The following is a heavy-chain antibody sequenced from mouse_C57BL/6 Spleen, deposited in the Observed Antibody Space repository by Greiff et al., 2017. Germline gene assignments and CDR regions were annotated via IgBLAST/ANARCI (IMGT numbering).Heavy chain of an antibody. CDR2: ISSGSGTI. D-gene: IGHD2-3*01. Sequence: EVQGLESGGGLVKPGGSLTLSCAASGFTFSDYGMHWVSQAPEKGLEWIAYISSGSGTIYYADTVKGRFTISRDNANNTLFLQMTSLRSEDTAMYYCARGLLRGVYDWGQGTTLTFSS. CDR1: GFTFSDYG. CDR3: ARGLLRGVYD. V-gene: IGHV5-17*01. J-gene: IGHJ2*01.